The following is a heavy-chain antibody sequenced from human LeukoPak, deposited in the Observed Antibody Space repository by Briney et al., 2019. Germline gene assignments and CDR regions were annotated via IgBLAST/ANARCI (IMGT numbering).Heavy chain of an antibody. CDR3: AKDSIAAAGTPNSD. CDR1: GFTFSDYY. J-gene: IGHJ4*02. Sequence: GGSLRLSCAASGFTFSDYYMSWIRQAPGKGLEWVSYISSSGSTIYYADSVKGRFTISRDNAKNSLYLQMNSLRAEDTAVYYCAKDSIAAAGTPNSDWGQGTLVTVSS. V-gene: IGHV3-11*04. CDR2: ISSSGSTI. D-gene: IGHD6-13*01.